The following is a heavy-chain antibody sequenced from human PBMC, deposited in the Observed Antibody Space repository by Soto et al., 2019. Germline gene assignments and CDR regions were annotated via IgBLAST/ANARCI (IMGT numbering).Heavy chain of an antibody. V-gene: IGHV3-74*01. CDR2: INSDGSST. J-gene: IGHJ4*02. CDR1: GFTFTSYW. D-gene: IGHD5-18*01. Sequence: EVQLVESGGGLVQPGRSLRLSCAASGFTFTSYWMHWVRQAPGKGLVWVSRINSDGSSTVYVDSVKGRFSISRDNAKNTLYLQMTSLRAEDTAFYYCARSITGYSYADSWGQGTLVTVSS. CDR3: ARSITGYSYADS.